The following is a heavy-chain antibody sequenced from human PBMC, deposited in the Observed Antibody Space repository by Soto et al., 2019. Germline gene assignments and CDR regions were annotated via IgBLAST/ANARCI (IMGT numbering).Heavy chain of an antibody. D-gene: IGHD6-6*01. Sequence: TLSLTCAVSGGSISSGGYSWSWIRQPPGKGLEWIGYIYHSGSTYYNPSLKSRVTISVDRSKNQFSLKLSSVTAADTAVYHCARDLGGSSSSVEGWFDPWGQGTLVTVSS. V-gene: IGHV4-30-2*01. CDR3: ARDLGGSSSSVEGWFDP. J-gene: IGHJ5*02. CDR1: GGSISSGGYS. CDR2: IYHSGST.